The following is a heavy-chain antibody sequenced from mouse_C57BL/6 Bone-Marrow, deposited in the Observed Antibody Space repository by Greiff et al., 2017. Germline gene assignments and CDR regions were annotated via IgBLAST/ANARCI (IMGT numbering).Heavy chain of an antibody. CDR1: GFNIKDDY. J-gene: IGHJ1*03. V-gene: IGHV14-4*01. Sequence: VQLQQSGAELVRPGASVKLSCTASGFNIKDDYMHWVKQRPEQGLEWIGWIDPENGDPEYASKFQGKATITADTSSNTAYLQLSSLTSEDTAVYYCTTVVATSHWYFDVWGTGTTVTVSS. D-gene: IGHD1-1*01. CDR3: TTVVATSHWYFDV. CDR2: IDPENGDP.